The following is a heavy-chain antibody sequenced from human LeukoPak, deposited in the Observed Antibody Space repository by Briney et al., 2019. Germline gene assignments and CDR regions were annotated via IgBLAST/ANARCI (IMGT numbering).Heavy chain of an antibody. V-gene: IGHV4-34*01. J-gene: IGHJ5*02. CDR3: AGVGFFGNWFDP. CDR2: INHSGST. D-gene: IGHD3-3*01. Sequence: SETLSLTCAVYGGSFSGYYWSWIRQPPGKGLEWIGEINHSGSTNYNPSLKSRVTISVDTSKNQFSLKLSSVTAADTAVYYCAGVGFFGNWFDPWGQGTLVIVSS. CDR1: GGSFSGYY.